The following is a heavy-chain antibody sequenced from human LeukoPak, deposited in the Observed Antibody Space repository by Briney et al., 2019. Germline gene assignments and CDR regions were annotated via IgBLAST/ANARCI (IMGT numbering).Heavy chain of an antibody. V-gene: IGHV5-51*01. CDR2: IYPGDSDT. CDR1: GSRFTSYW. Sequence: GESLKISRKGSGSRFTSYWIGWVRQMPGKGLEGMGIIYPGDSDTRYSPSFQGQVTISADKSISTAYLQWSSLKASDTAMYYCARSQGYYYDSSDAFDIWGQGTMVTVSS. CDR3: ARSQGYYYDSSDAFDI. J-gene: IGHJ3*02. D-gene: IGHD3-22*01.